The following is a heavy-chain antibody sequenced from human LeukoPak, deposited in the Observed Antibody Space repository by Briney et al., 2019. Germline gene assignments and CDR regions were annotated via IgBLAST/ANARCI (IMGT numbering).Heavy chain of an antibody. CDR1: GDSISSGYY. D-gene: IGHD3-16*01. V-gene: IGHV4-38-2*02. CDR2: IYHSGST. J-gene: IGHJ6*03. CDR3: ARDHRSSAVAEDYMDV. Sequence: SQTLSLTCTVSGDSISSGYYWGWIRQPPGKGLEWIGSIYHSGSTYYNPSLKSRVTISVDTSKNQFSLKLSSVTAADTAVYYCARDHRSSAVAEDYMDVWGKGTTVTVSS.